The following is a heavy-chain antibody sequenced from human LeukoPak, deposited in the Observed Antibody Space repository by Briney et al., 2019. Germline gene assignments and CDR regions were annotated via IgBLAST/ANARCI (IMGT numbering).Heavy chain of an antibody. CDR1: GFTFTRYG. CDR3: TRDGGSGIDY. D-gene: IGHD1-26*01. V-gene: IGHV3-33*01. CDR2: IWYDGSQE. Sequence: GGSLRLSCAASGFTFTRYGMHWLRQAPGKGLEWVAVIWYDGSQEYYADSVKGRFTVYRDTSKSTLYLQMNSLRVEDSAVYYCTRDGGSGIDYWGQGTLVTVSS. J-gene: IGHJ4*02.